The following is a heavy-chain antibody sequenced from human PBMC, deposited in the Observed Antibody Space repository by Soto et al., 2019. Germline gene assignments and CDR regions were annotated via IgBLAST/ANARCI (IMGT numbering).Heavy chain of an antibody. CDR2: IDPSDSYT. D-gene: IGHD3-3*01. J-gene: IGHJ4*02. Sequence: PGESLKISCKGSGYSFTSYWISWVRQMPGKGLEWMGRIDPSDSYTNYSPSFQGHVTISADKSISTAYLQWSSLKAADTAMYYCARQDDIWSGPYYFDYWGQGTLVTVSS. V-gene: IGHV5-10-1*01. CDR3: ARQDDIWSGPYYFDY. CDR1: GYSFTSYW.